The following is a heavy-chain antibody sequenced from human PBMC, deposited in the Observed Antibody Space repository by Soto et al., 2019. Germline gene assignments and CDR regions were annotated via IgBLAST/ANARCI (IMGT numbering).Heavy chain of an antibody. D-gene: IGHD6-19*01. J-gene: IGHJ4*02. V-gene: IGHV3-48*03. CDR3: ARGQYSSGGGYFDY. CDR1: GFTFSSYE. CDR2: ISSSGSTI. Sequence: EVQLVESGGGLVQPGGSLRLSCAASGFTFSSYEMNWVRQAPGKGLEWVSYISSSGSTIYYADSVKGRFTISRDNAKNSVYRQMNSLRAEDTAVYYCARGQYSSGGGYFDYWGQETLVTVSS.